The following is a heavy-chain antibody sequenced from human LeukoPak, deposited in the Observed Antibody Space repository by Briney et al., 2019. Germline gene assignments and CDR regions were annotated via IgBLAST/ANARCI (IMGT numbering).Heavy chain of an antibody. CDR1: GGSISSYY. Sequence: SETLSLTCTVSGGSISSYYWSWIRQPAGKGLEWIGRIYSSGSTNYNPSLKSRVTMSVDMSRNQFSLKLSSVTAADTAVYYCARAGRAAADNWFDPWGQGTLVTVSS. J-gene: IGHJ5*02. CDR2: IYSSGST. V-gene: IGHV4-4*07. D-gene: IGHD6-13*01. CDR3: ARAGRAAADNWFDP.